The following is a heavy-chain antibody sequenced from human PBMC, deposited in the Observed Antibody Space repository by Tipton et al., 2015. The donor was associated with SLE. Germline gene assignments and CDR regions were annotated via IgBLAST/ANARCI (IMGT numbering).Heavy chain of an antibody. D-gene: IGHD3-16*01. V-gene: IGHV4-59*01. CDR3: ARDQVGVGDFDY. Sequence: TLSLTCIVSGGSIGNYYWTWIRQPPGKGLEWIGYMHYSGSTDYNPSFQSRVTISRDPSKNQFSLKLISATAADTAVYYCARDQVGVGDFDYWSQGTLVTVSS. CDR1: GGSIGNYY. J-gene: IGHJ4*02. CDR2: MHYSGST.